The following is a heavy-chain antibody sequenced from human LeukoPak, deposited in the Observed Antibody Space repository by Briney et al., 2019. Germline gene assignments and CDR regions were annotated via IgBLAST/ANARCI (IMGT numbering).Heavy chain of an antibody. D-gene: IGHD2-2*01. CDR3: AKDQPRAYFDS. V-gene: IGHV3-30*02. J-gene: IGHJ4*02. CDR1: GLTFSSHG. CDR2: VRSDGTTK. Sequence: GGSLRLSCAASGLTFSSHGMHWVRQAPGKGLEWVAFVRSDGTTKYYTDSVKGRFTISRGNSKNTMYLQMNSLRAEGKAVYYCAKDQPRAYFDSWGQGTLVTVSS.